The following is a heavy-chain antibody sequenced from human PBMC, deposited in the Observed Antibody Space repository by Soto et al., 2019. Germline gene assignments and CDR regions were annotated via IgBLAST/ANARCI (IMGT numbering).Heavy chain of an antibody. J-gene: IGHJ4*02. CDR3: ARLLYYDILTGPLDY. Sequence: ASVTVSCQASGYTFTSYGISWVRQAPGQGLEWMGWISAYNGNTNYAQKLQGRVTMTTDTSTSTAYMELRSLRSDDAAVYYCARLLYYDILTGPLDYWGQGTLVTVSS. V-gene: IGHV1-18*01. D-gene: IGHD3-9*01. CDR1: GYTFTSYG. CDR2: ISAYNGNT.